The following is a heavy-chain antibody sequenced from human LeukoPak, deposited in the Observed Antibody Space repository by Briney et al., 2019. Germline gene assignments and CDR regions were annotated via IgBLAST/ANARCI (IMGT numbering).Heavy chain of an antibody. V-gene: IGHV4-39*07. CDR3: ARVPAARSYFDY. D-gene: IGHD2-2*01. CDR1: GGSISSSSYY. Sequence: PSETLSLTCTVSGGSISSSSYYWGWIRQPPGKGLEWIGSIYYSGSTYYNPSLKSRVTISVDTSKNQFSLKLSSVTAADTAVYYCARVPAARSYFDYWGQGTLVTVSS. CDR2: IYYSGST. J-gene: IGHJ4*02.